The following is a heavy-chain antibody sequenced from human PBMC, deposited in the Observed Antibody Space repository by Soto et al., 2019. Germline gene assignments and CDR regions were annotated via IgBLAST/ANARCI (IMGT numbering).Heavy chain of an antibody. D-gene: IGHD1-7*01. CDR3: ARIITGTNYYYYGMDV. Sequence: SQTLSLTCAISGDSVSINSAAWNWIRQSPSRGLEWLGRTYYRSKWYNDYAVSVKSRITINPDTSKNQFSLQLNSVTPEDTAVYYCARIITGTNYYYYGMDVWGQGTTVTVSS. J-gene: IGHJ6*02. V-gene: IGHV6-1*01. CDR2: TYYRSKWYN. CDR1: GDSVSINSAA.